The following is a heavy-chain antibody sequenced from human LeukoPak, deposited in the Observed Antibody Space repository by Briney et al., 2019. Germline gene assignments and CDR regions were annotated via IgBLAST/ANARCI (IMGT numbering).Heavy chain of an antibody. J-gene: IGHJ4*02. V-gene: IGHV5-51*01. CDR3: ARQTPLGGTTWYEDY. Sequence: GESLKISCKGSGYSFTSYWIGWVRQMPGKGLEWMGIIYPGDSDTRYSPSFQGQVTISADKSISTAYLQWSSLKASDTAMYYCARQTPLGGTTWYEDYWGQGTLVTVSS. D-gene: IGHD6-13*01. CDR1: GYSFTSYW. CDR2: IYPGDSDT.